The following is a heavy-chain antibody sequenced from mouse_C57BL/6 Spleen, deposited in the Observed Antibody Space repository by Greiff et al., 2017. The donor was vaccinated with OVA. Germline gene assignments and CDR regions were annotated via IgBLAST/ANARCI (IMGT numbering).Heavy chain of an antibody. D-gene: IGHD2-2*01. CDR2: IYPGSGST. J-gene: IGHJ4*01. Sequence: QVQLKQPGAELVKPGASVKMSCKASGYTFTSYWITWVKQRPGQGLEWIGDIYPGSGSTNYNEKFKSKATLTVDTSSSTAYMQLSSLTSEDSAVYYCARDGYDGDYYAMDYWGQGTSVTVSS. CDR1: GYTFTSYW. V-gene: IGHV1-55*01. CDR3: ARDGYDGDYYAMDY.